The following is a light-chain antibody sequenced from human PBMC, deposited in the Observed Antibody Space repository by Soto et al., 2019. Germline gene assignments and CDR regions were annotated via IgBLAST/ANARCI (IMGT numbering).Light chain of an antibody. CDR1: QSVTSSL. CDR3: EPYANSPLT. J-gene: IGKJ4*01. V-gene: IGKV3-20*01. CDR2: AAS. Sequence: EIVLTQSPGTLSLSPGERATLSCRAGQSVTSSLLAWYQQKPGQAPRLLISAASSRATGIPDRFSGSESGTDFSLTISRLEPEDFAVYYCEPYANSPLTFGGGTKVEIK.